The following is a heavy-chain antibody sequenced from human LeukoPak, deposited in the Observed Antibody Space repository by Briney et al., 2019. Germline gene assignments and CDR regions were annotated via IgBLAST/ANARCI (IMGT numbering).Heavy chain of an antibody. D-gene: IGHD1-26*01. Sequence: PGGSLRLSCAASGFTFSYYGMNWVRQAPGKGLEWVSGVTGSGTSTYYADSVRGRFTISRDNSKNTLYLQMNSLRAEDTAVYYCARGGAEWELPDYWGQGTLVTVSS. CDR2: VTGSGTST. J-gene: IGHJ4*02. CDR3: ARGGAEWELPDY. CDR1: GFTFSYYG. V-gene: IGHV3-23*01.